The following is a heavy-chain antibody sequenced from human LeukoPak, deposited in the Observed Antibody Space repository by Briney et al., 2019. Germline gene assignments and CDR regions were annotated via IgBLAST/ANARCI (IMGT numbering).Heavy chain of an antibody. V-gene: IGHV3-23*01. CDR2: ISGSGGST. CDR3: AKDQGLWFGELWGFDY. Sequence: GGSLRLSCAASGFTFSSYGMSWVRQAPGKGLEWVSAISGSGGSTYYADSVKGRFTISRDSSKNTLYLQMNSLRAEDTDVYYCAKDQGLWFGELWGFDYWGQGTLVTVSS. J-gene: IGHJ4*02. CDR1: GFTFSSYG. D-gene: IGHD3-10*01.